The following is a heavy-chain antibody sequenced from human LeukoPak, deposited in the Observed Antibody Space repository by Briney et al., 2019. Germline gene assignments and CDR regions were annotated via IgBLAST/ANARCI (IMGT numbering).Heavy chain of an antibody. Sequence: GGSLRLSCAASGFTFSSYAMSWVRQAPGKGLEWVSGISWTSGSIGYADSVKGRFTISRDDAKNSLYLHLNSLRAEDTALYYCAKAVAGTIWYFDYWGQGTLVTVSS. V-gene: IGHV3-9*01. CDR2: ISWTSGSI. D-gene: IGHD6-19*01. CDR3: AKAVAGTIWYFDY. J-gene: IGHJ4*02. CDR1: GFTFSSYA.